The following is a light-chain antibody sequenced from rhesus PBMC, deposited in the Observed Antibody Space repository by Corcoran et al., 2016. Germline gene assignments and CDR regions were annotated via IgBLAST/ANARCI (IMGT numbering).Light chain of an antibody. Sequence: DIQLTQSPSSLSASVGDRVTITCRASQGISSYLAWYQQQSGKAPKLLIYYASNLQSGVPSRFSGSGSGTEFTLTSSSLQPEDCATYYCQQRNSYPPTFGQGTKVEIK. J-gene: IGKJ1*01. CDR1: QGISSY. CDR2: YAS. V-gene: IGKV1-38*01. CDR3: QQRNSYPPT.